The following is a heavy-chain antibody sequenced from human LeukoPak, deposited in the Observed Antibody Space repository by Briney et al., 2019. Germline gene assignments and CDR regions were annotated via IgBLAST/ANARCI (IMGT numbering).Heavy chain of an antibody. Sequence: ASVKVSCKASGGTFSSYAINWVRQATGQGLEWMGWMNPNSGNTGYAQKFQGRVTITRNTSISTAYMELSSLRSEDTAVYYCARDYGPRIPSPGTTPLDYWGQGTLVTVSS. CDR3: ARDYGPRIPSPGTTPLDY. CDR1: GGTFSSYA. V-gene: IGHV1-8*03. D-gene: IGHD1-1*01. CDR2: MNPNSGNT. J-gene: IGHJ4*02.